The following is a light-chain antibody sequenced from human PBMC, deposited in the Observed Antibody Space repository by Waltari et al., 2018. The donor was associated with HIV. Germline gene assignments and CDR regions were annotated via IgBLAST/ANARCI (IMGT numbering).Light chain of an antibody. CDR1: NTNAV. V-gene: IGLV2-23*02. CDR2: AVD. Sequence: ARAQPAAVSGSPGQSVTIYCEGVNTNAVTWYQQHPGQVPRVIMFAVDRRASGISSRFSGDRSGDNAYLKSSDLQSEDEADYFCCLFPGYDPPYVFGTGTRVTVL. J-gene: IGLJ1*01. CDR3: CLFPGYDPPYV.